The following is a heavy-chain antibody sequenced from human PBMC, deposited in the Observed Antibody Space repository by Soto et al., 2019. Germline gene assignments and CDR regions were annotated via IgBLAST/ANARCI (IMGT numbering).Heavy chain of an antibody. D-gene: IGHD1-1*01. CDR1: GFTFSSYS. J-gene: IGHJ2*01. Sequence: EVQLVESGGGVVKPGGSLRLSCAASGFTFSSYSMNWVRQAPGKRLEWVSSISSRSSNIYYADSVKGRFTISRDNAKNSLYLQMNSLRAEDTAVYYCARDSIERITYCYFDLWGRGTLVTVSS. CDR3: ARDSIERITYCYFDL. V-gene: IGHV3-21*01. CDR2: ISSRSSNI.